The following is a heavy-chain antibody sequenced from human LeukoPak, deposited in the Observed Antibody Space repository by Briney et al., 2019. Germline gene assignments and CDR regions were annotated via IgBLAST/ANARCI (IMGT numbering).Heavy chain of an antibody. J-gene: IGHJ4*02. V-gene: IGHV3-23*01. CDR3: ASEGIVATYD. D-gene: IGHD5-12*01. Sequence: GGAVRLSCAASGLTLSRYAMSWVRQAPGKGGEWVAAIRGSGGSTYYADSVMGRLTISRDNSKNTLNMQMNSLRAEDTAVYYCASEGIVATYDWGQGTLVTVSS. CDR1: GLTLSRYA. CDR2: IRGSGGST.